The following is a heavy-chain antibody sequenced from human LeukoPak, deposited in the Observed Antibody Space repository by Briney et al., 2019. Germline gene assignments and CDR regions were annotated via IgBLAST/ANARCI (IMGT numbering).Heavy chain of an antibody. V-gene: IGHV3-30*18. J-gene: IGHJ4*02. CDR2: ISYDGSNK. D-gene: IGHD3-10*01. CDR1: GFTFSSYG. CDR3: AKAPVRGVRFDY. Sequence: GRSLRLSCAASGFTFSSYGMHWVRQAPGQGLEWVAVISYDGSNKYYADSVKGRFTTSRDNSTNTLYLQMNSLRAADTAVYYCAKAPVRGVRFDYWGQGTLVTVSS.